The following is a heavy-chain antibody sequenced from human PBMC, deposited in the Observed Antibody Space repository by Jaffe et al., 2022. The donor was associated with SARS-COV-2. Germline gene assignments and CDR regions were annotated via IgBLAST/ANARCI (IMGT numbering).Heavy chain of an antibody. CDR3: ARAALLWFGESASPDY. J-gene: IGHJ4*02. CDR2: IKQDGSEK. Sequence: EVQLVESGGGLVQPGGSLRLSCAASGFTFSSYWMSWVRQAPGKGLEWVANIKQDGSEKYYVDSVKGRFTISRDNAKNSLYLQMNSLRAEDTAVYYCARAALLWFGESASPDYWGQGTLVTVSS. V-gene: IGHV3-7*01. D-gene: IGHD3-10*01. CDR1: GFTFSSYW.